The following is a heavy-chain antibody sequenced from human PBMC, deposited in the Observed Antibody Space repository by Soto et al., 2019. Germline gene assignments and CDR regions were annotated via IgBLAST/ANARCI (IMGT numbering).Heavy chain of an antibody. CDR3: AKDLFTVTTGGGFHY. D-gene: IGHD4-17*01. CDR1: GVTFHDYT. Sequence: EEQLVKTREVVVQRGRSLRLSGAASGVTFHDYTRHLVRQAPGKGLEWVALISWHGGSTDYADSVKGRFTISRDNSKNSLYLQMNSLRTEDTALYYCAKDLFTVTTGGGFHYWGQGTLVTVSS. J-gene: IGHJ4*02. CDR2: ISWHGGST. V-gene: IGHV3-43*01.